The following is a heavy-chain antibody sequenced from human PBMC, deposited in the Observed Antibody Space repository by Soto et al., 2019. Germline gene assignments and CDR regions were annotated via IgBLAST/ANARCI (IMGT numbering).Heavy chain of an antibody. CDR1: GFTFSNYA. D-gene: IGHD1-1*01. Sequence: EVQLLESGGGLVQPGGSLRLSCAASGFTFSNYAMSWVRQAPGKGLEWVSGISGSGGSTYYADSVKGRFTISRDNSKNTLYLQMNSLRAEDTAVYYCANIYWYNPDWYFQHWGQGTLVTVSS. J-gene: IGHJ1*01. CDR2: ISGSGGST. CDR3: ANIYWYNPDWYFQH. V-gene: IGHV3-23*01.